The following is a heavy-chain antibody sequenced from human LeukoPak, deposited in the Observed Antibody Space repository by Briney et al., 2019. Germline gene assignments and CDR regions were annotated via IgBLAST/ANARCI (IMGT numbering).Heavy chain of an antibody. CDR3: ARGDFDY. V-gene: IGHV3-74*01. J-gene: IGHJ4*02. CDR2: INSDGSWT. CDR1: GNYW. Sequence: PGGSLRLSCAASGNYWMHWVRQVPGKGLVWVSHINSDGSWTSYADSVKGRFTMSRDSSKNTVFLQMNSLRAEDTAVYYCARGDFDYWGQGTLVTVSS.